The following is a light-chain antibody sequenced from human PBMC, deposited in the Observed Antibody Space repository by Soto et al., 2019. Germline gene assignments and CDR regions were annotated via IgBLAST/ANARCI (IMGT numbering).Light chain of an antibody. J-gene: IGKJ1*01. CDR2: AAS. CDR1: QRISSY. CDR3: QQSSGMPWT. Sequence: DIQMTQSPSSLSASVGDRVTITCRASQRISSYLNWYQQKPGKAPTLLIYAASSLQSGVPSRFSGSRSGTDFTLTISSLQPEDFAAYYFQQSSGMPWTFGQGTKVESK. V-gene: IGKV1-39*01.